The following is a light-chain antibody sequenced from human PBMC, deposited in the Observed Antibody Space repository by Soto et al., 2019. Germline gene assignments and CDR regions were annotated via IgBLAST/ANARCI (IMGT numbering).Light chain of an antibody. Sequence: QSALTQPASVSGSPGPSITISCTGTSSDVCGYDYVSWYQLHPGKAPKLMVFEVNNRPSGVSYRFSGSKSGNTASLTISGLQAEVEADYFCSSYSISTAYLFGTGTKVTVL. CDR2: EVN. J-gene: IGLJ1*01. CDR1: SSDVCGYDY. V-gene: IGLV2-14*01. CDR3: SSYSISTAYL.